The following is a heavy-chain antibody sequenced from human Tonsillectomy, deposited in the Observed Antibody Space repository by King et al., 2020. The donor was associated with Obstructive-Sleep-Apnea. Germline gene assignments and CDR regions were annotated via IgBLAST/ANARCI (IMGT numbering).Heavy chain of an antibody. CDR2: ISWNSGSI. CDR3: AKMSWGGSYSSSYFDY. J-gene: IGHJ4*02. CDR1: GFTFDDYA. V-gene: IGHV3-9*01. D-gene: IGHD1-26*01. Sequence: VQLVEYGGGLVQPGRSLRLSCAASGFTFDDYAMHWVRQAPGKGLEWVSGISWNSGSIGYADSVKGRFTISRDNAKNSLYLQMNSLRAEDTALYYCAKMSWGGSYSSSYFDYWGQGTLVTVSS.